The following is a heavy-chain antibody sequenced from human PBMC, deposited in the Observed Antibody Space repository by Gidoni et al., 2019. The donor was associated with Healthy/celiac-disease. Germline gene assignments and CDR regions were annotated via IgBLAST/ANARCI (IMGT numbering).Heavy chain of an antibody. CDR1: GFTFSSYS. D-gene: IGHD6-6*01. Sequence: EVQLVESGGGLVKPGGSLRLSCAASGFTFSSYSMNWVRQAPGKGLEWVSSISSSSSYIYYADSVKGRFTISRDNAKNSLYLQMNSLRAEDTAVYYCAREGIAARPGFDYWGQGTLVTVSS. CDR3: AREGIAARPGFDY. J-gene: IGHJ4*02. CDR2: ISSSSSYI. V-gene: IGHV3-21*01.